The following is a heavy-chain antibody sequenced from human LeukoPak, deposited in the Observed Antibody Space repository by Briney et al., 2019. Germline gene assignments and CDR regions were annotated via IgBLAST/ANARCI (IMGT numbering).Heavy chain of an antibody. V-gene: IGHV3-66*01. CDR3: ARDRWDYYDSSGYYYTKTPYYYYGMDV. CDR1: GFTVSSNY. CDR2: IYSGGST. Sequence: GGSLRLSCAASGFTVSSNYMSWVRQAPGKGLEWVSVIYSGGSTYYADSVKGRFTISRDNSKNTLYLQMNSLRAEDTAVYYCARDRWDYYDSSGYYYTKTPYYYYGMDVWGQGTTVTVSS. J-gene: IGHJ6*02. D-gene: IGHD3-22*01.